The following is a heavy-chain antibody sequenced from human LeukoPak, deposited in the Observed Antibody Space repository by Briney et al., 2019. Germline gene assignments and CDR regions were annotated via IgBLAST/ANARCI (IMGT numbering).Heavy chain of an antibody. D-gene: IGHD3-10*01. V-gene: IGHV1-18*03. J-gene: IGHJ4*02. CDR2: ISAYNGNT. Sequence: ASVKVSCKASGYTFTSYGISWVRQAPGQGLEWMGWISAYNGNTNYAQKLQGRVTMTSDTSISTAYMELSRLRSDDMAVYYCARRRPSTHSGPYYFDHWGQGTLVTVSS. CDR1: GYTFTSYG. CDR3: ARRRPSTHSGPYYFDH.